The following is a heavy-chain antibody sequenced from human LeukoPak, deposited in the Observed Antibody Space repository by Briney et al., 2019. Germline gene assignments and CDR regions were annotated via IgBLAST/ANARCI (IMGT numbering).Heavy chain of an antibody. D-gene: IGHD3-3*01. CDR1: GFTFNSYA. J-gene: IGHJ4*02. CDR2: VSGSGDNT. Sequence: GGSLRLSCEASGFTFNSYAMNWVRQAPGKGLEWLSMVSGSGDNTYYADSVKGRFTISRDNSKNTLYLQMSSLGAGDTAIYYCAKTIHSDFWRGYYSYFDYWGRGTLVTVSS. V-gene: IGHV3-23*01. CDR3: AKTIHSDFWRGYYSYFDY.